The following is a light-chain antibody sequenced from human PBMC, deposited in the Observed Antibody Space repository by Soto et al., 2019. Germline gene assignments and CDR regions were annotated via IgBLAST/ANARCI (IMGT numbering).Light chain of an antibody. Sequence: RVLTQSPATLSLSPGERATLSCRASQSVGSYLAWYQHKPGQPPRLLIYDASNRATSIPARFSGSGSGTDFTLTISSLEPEDFAVYYCQQRSNWPPTWTFGQGTKVEIK. CDR2: DAS. CDR3: QQRSNWPPTWT. V-gene: IGKV3-11*01. J-gene: IGKJ1*01. CDR1: QSVGSY.